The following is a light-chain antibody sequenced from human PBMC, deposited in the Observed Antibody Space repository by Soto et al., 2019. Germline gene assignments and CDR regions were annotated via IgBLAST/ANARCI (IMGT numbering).Light chain of an antibody. V-gene: IGLV6-57*03. Sequence: FLLTQPHSVSESPGKTVTISCTRSSGTIASNSVQWFQQRPGSAPTTVIYEDNQRPSGVPDRFSGSIDSSSNSASLTISGLKTEDEADYYCQSYDSINVVFGGGTKLTVL. CDR3: QSYDSINVV. CDR1: SGTIASNS. CDR2: EDN. J-gene: IGLJ2*01.